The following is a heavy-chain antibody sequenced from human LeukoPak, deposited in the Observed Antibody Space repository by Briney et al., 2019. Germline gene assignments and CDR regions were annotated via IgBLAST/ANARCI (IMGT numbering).Heavy chain of an antibody. J-gene: IGHJ4*02. V-gene: IGHV1-2*06. Sequence: GASVKVSCKASGYTFTGYYMHWVRQAPGQGLEWMGRINSNSGGTNYAQKFQGRVTMIRDTSISTAYMELSRLRSDDTAVYYCARSKDSSGWTLYYWGQGTLVTVSS. CDR2: INSNSGGT. D-gene: IGHD6-19*01. CDR1: GYTFTGYY. CDR3: ARSKDSSGWTLYY.